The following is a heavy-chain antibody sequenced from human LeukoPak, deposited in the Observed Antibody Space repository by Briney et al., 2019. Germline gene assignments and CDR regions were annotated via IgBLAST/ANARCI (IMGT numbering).Heavy chain of an antibody. CDR1: GGSFSGYY. D-gene: IGHD3-22*01. V-gene: IGHV4-34*01. CDR3: ARHIRVTMIKWRDYYFDY. Sequence: SETLSLTCAVYGGSFSGYYWSWIRQPPGKGLEWIGEINHSGSTNYNPSLKSRVTISVDTSKNQFSLKLSSVTAADTAVYYCARHIRVTMIKWRDYYFDYWGQGTLVTVSS. J-gene: IGHJ4*02. CDR2: INHSGST.